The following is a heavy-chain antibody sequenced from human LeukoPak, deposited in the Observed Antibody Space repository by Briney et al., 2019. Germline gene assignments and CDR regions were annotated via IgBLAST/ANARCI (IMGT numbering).Heavy chain of an antibody. D-gene: IGHD1-7*01. Sequence: GASVKVSCKASGGTFSSYAISWVRQAPGQGLEWMGGIIPIFGTANYARKFQGRVTITTDESTSTAYMELSSLRSEDTAVYYCARGGGYNWNYEVWWFDPWGQGTLVTVSS. CDR1: GGTFSSYA. CDR2: IIPIFGTA. V-gene: IGHV1-69*05. CDR3: ARGGGYNWNYEVWWFDP. J-gene: IGHJ5*02.